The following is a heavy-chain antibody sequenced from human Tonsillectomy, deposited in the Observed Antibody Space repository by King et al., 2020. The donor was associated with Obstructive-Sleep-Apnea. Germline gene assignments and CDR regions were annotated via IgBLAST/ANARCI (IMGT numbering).Heavy chain of an antibody. D-gene: IGHD6-13*01. J-gene: IGHJ5*02. CDR3: RIVAAGTGYWFHP. V-gene: IGHV3-11*01. CDR1: GFTFSDDY. CDR2: ISSSGSTI. Sequence: VRLVESGGGLVKPGGSLRLSCAASGFTFSDDYMSWIRQAPGKGLEWVSYISSSGSTIYYADSVKGRFTISRDNAKNSLYLQRNSLRAEDPAVYYCRIVAAGTGYWFHPWAQGPLVTVSS.